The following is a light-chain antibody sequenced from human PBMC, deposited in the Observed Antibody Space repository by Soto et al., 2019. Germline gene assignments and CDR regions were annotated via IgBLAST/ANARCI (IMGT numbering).Light chain of an antibody. CDR2: DAS. V-gene: IGKV1-5*01. CDR3: QEYKTYYT. J-gene: IGKJ2*01. Sequence: DMQMTQSPSTLSASVGARVTISCRASGNITNWLAWYQLKPRKAPKLLIFDASTLESGVPARFSGSGSGTEFTLAISSLQPDDFATYYCQEYKTYYTFGQGTKLEMK. CDR1: GNITNW.